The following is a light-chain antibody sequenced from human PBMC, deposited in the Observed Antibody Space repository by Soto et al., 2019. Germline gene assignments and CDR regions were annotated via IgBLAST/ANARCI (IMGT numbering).Light chain of an antibody. CDR2: GAS. CDR3: QQRSNWPPWT. V-gene: IGKV3-11*01. J-gene: IGKJ1*01. CDR1: QSVRSNF. Sequence: EIVLTQSPGTLSLSPGERATLSCRASQSVRSNFLAWYQQKPGQAPRLLIYGASNRATGIPARFSGSGSGTDFTLTISSLEPEDFAVYYCQQRSNWPPWTFGQGTKVDIK.